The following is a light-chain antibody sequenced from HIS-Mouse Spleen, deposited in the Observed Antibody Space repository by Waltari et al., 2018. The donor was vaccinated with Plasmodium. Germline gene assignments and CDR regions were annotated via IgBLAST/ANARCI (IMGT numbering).Light chain of an antibody. J-gene: IGKJ2*01. CDR1: QSVSSSS. Sequence: EIVLTQSPATLSLSPGERATPSCGASQSVSSSSLAWYQQKPGLAPRLLIYDASSRATGIPDRFSGSGSGTDFTLTISRLEPEDFAVYYCQQYGSSPYTFGQGTKLEIK. V-gene: IGKV3D-20*01. CDR2: DAS. CDR3: QQYGSSPYT.